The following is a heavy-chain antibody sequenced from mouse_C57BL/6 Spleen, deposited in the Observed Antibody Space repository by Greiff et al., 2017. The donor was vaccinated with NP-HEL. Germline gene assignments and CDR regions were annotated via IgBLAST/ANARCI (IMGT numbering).Heavy chain of an antibody. V-gene: IGHV5-4*01. Sequence: EVKLVESGGGLVKPGGSLKLSCAASGFTFSSYAMSWVRQTPEKRLEWVATISDGGSYTYYPDNVKCRFTISRDNAKNNLYLQMSHLKSEDTAMYYCARDPTGTGYFDYWGQGTTLTVSS. CDR3: ARDPTGTGYFDY. CDR2: ISDGGSYT. D-gene: IGHD4-1*01. J-gene: IGHJ2*01. CDR1: GFTFSSYA.